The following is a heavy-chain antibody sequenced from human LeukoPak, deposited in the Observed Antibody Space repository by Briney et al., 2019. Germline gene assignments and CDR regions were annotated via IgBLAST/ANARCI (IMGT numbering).Heavy chain of an antibody. CDR2: ISAYNGNT. J-gene: IGHJ6*03. CDR1: GYTFTSYG. CDR3: ASVRYCSSTSCPRWNYYMDV. D-gene: IGHD2-2*01. Sequence: ASVKVSCKASGYTFTSYGISWVRQAPGQGLEWMGWISAYNGNTNYAQKLQGRVTMTTDTSTSTAYMELSSLRSEDTAVHYCASVRYCSSTSCPRWNYYMDVWGKGTTVTVSS. V-gene: IGHV1-18*01.